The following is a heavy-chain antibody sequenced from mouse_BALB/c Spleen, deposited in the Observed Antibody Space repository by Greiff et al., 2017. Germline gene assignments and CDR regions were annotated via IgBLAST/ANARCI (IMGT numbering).Heavy chain of an antibody. CDR2: ISSGSSTI. J-gene: IGHJ4*01. CDR1: GFTFSSFG. CDR3: ARPSYGKSPYAMDY. D-gene: IGHD2-10*02. Sequence: EVQGVESGGGLVQPGGSRKLSCAASGFTFSSFGMHWVRQAPEKGLEWVAYISSGSSTIYYADTVKGRFTISRDNPKNTLFLQMTSLRSEDTAMYYCARPSYGKSPYAMDYWGQGTSVTVSS. V-gene: IGHV5-17*02.